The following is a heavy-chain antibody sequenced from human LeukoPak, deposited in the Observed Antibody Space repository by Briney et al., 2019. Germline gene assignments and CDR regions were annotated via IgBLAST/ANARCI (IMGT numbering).Heavy chain of an antibody. Sequence: PGGSLRLSCAASGFTFSSYSMRWVRQAPGKGLERVSSISSSSSYIYYAESVKGRFTISKDNAKNSLYLQMNSLRAEDTAVYYCARGVLWRYSSSSYFDYWGQGTLVTVSS. CDR3: ARGVLWRYSSSSYFDY. CDR2: ISSSSSYI. D-gene: IGHD6-6*01. V-gene: IGHV3-21*01. J-gene: IGHJ4*02. CDR1: GFTFSSYS.